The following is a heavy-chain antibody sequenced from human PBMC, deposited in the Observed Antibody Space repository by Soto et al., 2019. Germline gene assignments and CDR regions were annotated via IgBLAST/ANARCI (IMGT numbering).Heavy chain of an antibody. D-gene: IGHD3-22*01. CDR1: GYTFTGYY. J-gene: IGHJ4*02. CDR3: ARGPYYYDSSGYYYPRPFDY. V-gene: IGHV1-2*04. Sequence: ASVKVSCKASGYTFTGYYMHWVRQAPGQGLEWMGWINPNSGATNYAQKFQGWVTMTRDTSISTAYMELSRLRSDDTAVYYCARGPYYYDSSGYYYPRPFDYWGQGTLVTVSS. CDR2: INPNSGAT.